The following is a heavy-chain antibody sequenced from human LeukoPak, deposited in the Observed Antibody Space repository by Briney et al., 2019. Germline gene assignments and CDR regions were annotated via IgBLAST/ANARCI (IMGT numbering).Heavy chain of an antibody. Sequence: ASVKVSCKASGYTFTSYGISWVRQAPGQGLEWMGWISAYNGNTNYAQKFQGRVTMTRDTSISTAYMELSRLRSDDTAVYYCARGPLWFGELNYWGQGTLVTVSS. D-gene: IGHD3-10*01. CDR2: ISAYNGNT. V-gene: IGHV1-18*01. J-gene: IGHJ4*02. CDR1: GYTFTSYG. CDR3: ARGPLWFGELNY.